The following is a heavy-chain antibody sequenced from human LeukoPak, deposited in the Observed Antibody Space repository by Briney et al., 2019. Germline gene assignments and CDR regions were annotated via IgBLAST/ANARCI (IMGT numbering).Heavy chain of an antibody. Sequence: PGGSLRLSCAASGFTFSSYTMNWVRQAPGKGLEWVSSISSRSSYIYYADSVKGRFTISRDNAKNSLYLQMNSLRAEDTAVYYCVTMVRGANDYWGQGTLVTVSS. CDR3: VTMVRGANDY. V-gene: IGHV3-21*04. J-gene: IGHJ4*02. D-gene: IGHD3-10*01. CDR1: GFTFSSYT. CDR2: ISSRSSYI.